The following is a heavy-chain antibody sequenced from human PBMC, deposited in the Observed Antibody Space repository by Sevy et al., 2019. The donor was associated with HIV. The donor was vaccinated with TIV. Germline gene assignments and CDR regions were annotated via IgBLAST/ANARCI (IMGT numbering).Heavy chain of an antibody. CDR2: IFHTGNT. D-gene: IGHD3-22*01. CDR3: ARSHYYDSGGLDNFDV. J-gene: IGHJ3*01. V-gene: IGHV4-38-2*01. Sequence: ETLSLTCAVSGYSISSGYYWGWIRQPPGKELEWIASIFHTGNTYSNPSLKSRVTISLDKSKNQFSLNLRSVTAADTAVYYCARSHYYDSGGLDNFDVWGQGTMVTVSS. CDR1: GYSISSGYY.